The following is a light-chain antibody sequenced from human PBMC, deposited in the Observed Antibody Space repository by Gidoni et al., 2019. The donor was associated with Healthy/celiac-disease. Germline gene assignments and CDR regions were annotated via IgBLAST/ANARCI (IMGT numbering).Light chain of an antibody. Sequence: DIQMPPSPSSLSASVGDRVTTTSRASQSISSYSNWHQQKPRKAPKLLIYAASSLQSGVPSRFSGSGSRTDFTLTNSKLQPEDFATYYCHLGFTFGPGTKVDIK. CDR3: HLGFT. J-gene: IGKJ3*01. CDR1: QSISSY. CDR2: AAS. V-gene: IGKV1-39*01.